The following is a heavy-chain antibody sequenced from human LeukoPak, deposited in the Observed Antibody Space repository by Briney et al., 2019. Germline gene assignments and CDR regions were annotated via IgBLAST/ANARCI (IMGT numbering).Heavy chain of an antibody. Sequence: PGGSLRLSCAASGFTFSSYSMNWVRQAPGKGLEWVSSISSSSSYIYYADSVKGRFTISRDNAKNSLYLQMNSLRAEDTAVYYCATYSRGGDDFWSGSIDYWGQGTLVTVSS. CDR1: GFTFSSYS. V-gene: IGHV3-21*01. CDR3: ATYSRGGDDFWSGSIDY. D-gene: IGHD3-3*01. J-gene: IGHJ4*02. CDR2: ISSSSSYI.